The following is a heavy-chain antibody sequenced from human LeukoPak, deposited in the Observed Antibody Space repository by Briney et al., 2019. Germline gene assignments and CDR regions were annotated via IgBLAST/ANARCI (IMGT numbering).Heavy chain of an antibody. CDR2: ISGSGGST. D-gene: IGHD6-19*01. V-gene: IGHV3-23*01. J-gene: IGHJ4*02. Sequence: GGSLRLSCAASGFTFSSYAMSWVRQAPRKGLEWVSAISGSGGSTYYADSVKGRFTISRDNSKNTLYLQMNSLRAEDTAVYYCAKDSGVAGTTAGLNDYWGQGTLVTVSS. CDR3: AKDSGVAGTTAGLNDY. CDR1: GFTFSSYA.